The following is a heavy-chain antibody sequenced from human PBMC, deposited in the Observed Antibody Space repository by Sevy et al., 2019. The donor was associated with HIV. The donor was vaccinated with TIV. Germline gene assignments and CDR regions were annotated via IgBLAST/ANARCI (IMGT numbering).Heavy chain of an antibody. D-gene: IGHD2-8*01. J-gene: IGHJ4*02. V-gene: IGHV3-23*01. CDR3: AREGCTRPHDY. CDR2: LSFGCGKI. CDR1: GFAFYDYS. Sequence: GGSLRLSCAASGFAFYDYSMSWIRQAPGKGLEWVATLSFGCGKINYADSVKGRFTNSRDNSKNSFYLQMDNLRVEDTAIYYCAREGCTRPHDYWGQGTRVTVSS.